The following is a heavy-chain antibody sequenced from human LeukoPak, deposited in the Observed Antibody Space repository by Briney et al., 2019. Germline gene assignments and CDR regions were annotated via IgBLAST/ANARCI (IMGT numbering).Heavy chain of an antibody. D-gene: IGHD3-10*02. J-gene: IGHJ6*04. CDR1: GFTFGTYS. CDR2: ISSSGSTI. Sequence: GGSLRLSCTASGFTFGTYSMNWVRQAPGKGLEWVSYISSSGSTIYYADSVKGRFTISRDNAKNSLYLQMNSLRAEDTAVYYCAELGITMIGGVWGKGTTVTISS. CDR3: AELGITMIGGV. V-gene: IGHV3-48*04.